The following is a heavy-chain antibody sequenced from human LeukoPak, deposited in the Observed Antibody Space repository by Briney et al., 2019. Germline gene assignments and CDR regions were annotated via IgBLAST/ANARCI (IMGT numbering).Heavy chain of an antibody. J-gene: IGHJ4*02. CDR3: ASGSYYDSSGYHI. CDR1: GGSISSHY. D-gene: IGHD3-22*01. V-gene: IGHV4-59*11. CDR2: IYYSGST. Sequence: SETLSLTCTVSGGSISSHYWSWIRQPPGKGLEWIGYIYYSGSTNYNPSLKSRVTISVDTSKNQFSLKLSSVTAADTAVYYCASGSYYDSSGYHIWGQGTLVTVSS.